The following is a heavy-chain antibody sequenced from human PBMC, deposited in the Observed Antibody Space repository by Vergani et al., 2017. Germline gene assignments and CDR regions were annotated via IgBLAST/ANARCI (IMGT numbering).Heavy chain of an antibody. CDR3: ANGGHYDSSGYYEAFDI. Sequence: VDLVESGGGLAQPGGSLRLSCAASGFTFSSYGMHWVRQAPGKGLEWVAFIRYDGSNKYYADSVKGRFTISRDNSKNTLYLQMNSLRAEDTAVYYCANGGHYDSSGYYEAFDIWGQGTMVTVSS. V-gene: IGHV3-30*02. CDR2: IRYDGSNK. J-gene: IGHJ3*02. D-gene: IGHD3-22*01. CDR1: GFTFSSYG.